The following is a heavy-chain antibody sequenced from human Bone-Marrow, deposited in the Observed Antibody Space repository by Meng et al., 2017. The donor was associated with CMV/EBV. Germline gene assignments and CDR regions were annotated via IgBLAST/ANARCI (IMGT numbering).Heavy chain of an antibody. CDR2: INPSGGST. J-gene: IGHJ4*02. CDR1: GGTFSSYA. CDR3: ASTPVAGGVYFDY. D-gene: IGHD6-19*01. V-gene: IGHV1-46*01. Sequence: ASVKVSCKASGGTFSSYAISWVRQAPGQGLEWMGIINPSGGSTSYAQKFQGRVTMTRDTSTSTVYMELSSLRSEDTAVYYCASTPVAGGVYFDYWGQGTRVTGSS.